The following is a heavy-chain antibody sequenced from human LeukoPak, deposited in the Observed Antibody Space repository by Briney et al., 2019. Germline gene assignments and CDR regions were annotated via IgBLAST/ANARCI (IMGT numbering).Heavy chain of an antibody. V-gene: IGHV3-11*05. CDR2: ISSASSYT. CDR1: GFTFSDYY. D-gene: IGHD2-15*01. CDR3: ARVKYCSGGSCYSFWFDP. J-gene: IGHJ5*02. Sequence: GGSLRLSRAASGFTFSDYYMSWIRQAPGKGLEWVSYISSASSYTNYADSVKGRFTISRDNAKNSLYLQMNSLRAEDTAVYYCARVKYCSGGSCYSFWFDPWGQGTVVSVSS.